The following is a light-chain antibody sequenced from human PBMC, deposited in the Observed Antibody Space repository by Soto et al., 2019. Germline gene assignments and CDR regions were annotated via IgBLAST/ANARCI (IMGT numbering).Light chain of an antibody. CDR1: QSVRSN. CDR2: GAS. Sequence: EIVMTQSPATLSVSPGGRATLSCRASQSVRSNLAWYQQKPGQAPRLLIYGASTRATGIPARFSGSGSGTEFTLTISSLQSEDFAVYYCQQYRTFGQGTKVEIK. CDR3: QQYRT. V-gene: IGKV3-15*01. J-gene: IGKJ1*01.